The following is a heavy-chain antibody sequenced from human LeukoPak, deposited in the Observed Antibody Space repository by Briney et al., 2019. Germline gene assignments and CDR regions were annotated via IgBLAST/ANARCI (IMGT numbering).Heavy chain of an antibody. V-gene: IGHV3-21*01. CDR3: ARDLDGVDTAMVPHYFDY. Sequence: GGSLRLSCAASGFTFSSYSMNWVRQAPGKGLEWVSSISSSSSYIYYADSVKGRFTISRDNAKNSLYLQMNSLRAEDTAVYYCARDLDGVDTAMVPHYFDYWGQGTLVTVFS. D-gene: IGHD5-18*01. CDR2: ISSSSSYI. CDR1: GFTFSSYS. J-gene: IGHJ4*02.